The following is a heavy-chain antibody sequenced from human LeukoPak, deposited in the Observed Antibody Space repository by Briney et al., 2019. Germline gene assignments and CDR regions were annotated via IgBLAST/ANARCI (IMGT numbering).Heavy chain of an antibody. Sequence: SETLSLTCAVYGGSFSGYYWSWVRQPPGKGMEWMGEMNHSGSTNYNPSLKSGVTISVETAKNQCALKLSEYTAAEEAVYYCARGPPRRFAVAGPKGLDYWGQGTLVTVSS. J-gene: IGHJ4*02. CDR3: ARGPPRRFAVAGPKGLDY. CDR1: GGSFSGYY. D-gene: IGHD6-19*01. V-gene: IGHV4-34*01. CDR2: MNHSGST.